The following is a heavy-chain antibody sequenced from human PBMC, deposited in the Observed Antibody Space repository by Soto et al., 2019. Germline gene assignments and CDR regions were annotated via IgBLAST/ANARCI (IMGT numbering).Heavy chain of an antibody. CDR3: AKRFSDAWEAGMDV. CDR1: GFAFSNFH. D-gene: IGHD1-26*01. J-gene: IGHJ6*02. CDR2: IGGAGNDI. Sequence: EMQVVESGGGLVQPGGSLRLSCAASGFAFSNFHMNWVRQAPGKWLQWVATIGGAGNDIHYADSVEGGFIVSRDNSNNTPHLQMAGLRDEDTAIYYCAKRFSDAWEAGMDVWGQGTTVTVSS. V-gene: IGHV3-23*04.